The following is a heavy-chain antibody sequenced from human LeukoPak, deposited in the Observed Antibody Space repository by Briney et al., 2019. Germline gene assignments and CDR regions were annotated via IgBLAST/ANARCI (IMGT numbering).Heavy chain of an antibody. V-gene: IGHV4-61*02. Sequence: PSETLSLTCTVSGGSISSGSYYWSWIRQPAGKGLEWIGRIYTSGSTNYNPSLKSRVTISVDTSKNQFSLKLSSVTAADTAVYYRARGWSGYPIRLFDIWGQGTMVTVSS. J-gene: IGHJ3*02. CDR2: IYTSGST. CDR1: GGSISSGSYY. CDR3: ARGWSGYPIRLFDI. D-gene: IGHD3-3*01.